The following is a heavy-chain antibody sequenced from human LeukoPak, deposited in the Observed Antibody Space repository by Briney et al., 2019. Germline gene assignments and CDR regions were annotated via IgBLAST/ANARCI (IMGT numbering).Heavy chain of an antibody. D-gene: IGHD4-17*01. J-gene: IGHJ4*02. V-gene: IGHV3-30*04. CDR2: ISHDEVYK. Sequence: PGRSLRLSCAASGFTFSSYAMHWVRQAPGKGLEWVADISHDEVYKYYADSVKGRFSISRDNSENTLYLQMNSLRAEDTALYYCASRDTTVIDFWGQGTLVTVSS. CDR3: ASRDTTVIDF. CDR1: GFTFSSYA.